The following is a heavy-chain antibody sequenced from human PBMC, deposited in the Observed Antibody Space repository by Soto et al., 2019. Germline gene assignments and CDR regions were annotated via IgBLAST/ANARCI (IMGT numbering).Heavy chain of an antibody. CDR3: ARDDGAYSSRWYDAFDI. Sequence: QVQLVESGGGVVQPGRSLRLSCAASGFTFSSYAMHWVRQAPGKGLEWVAVISYDGSNKYYADSVKGRFTISRDNSKNTLYLQMNSLRAEDTAVYYCARDDGAYSSRWYDAFDIWGQGTMVTVSA. CDR2: ISYDGSNK. V-gene: IGHV3-30-3*01. CDR1: GFTFSSYA. D-gene: IGHD6-19*01. J-gene: IGHJ3*02.